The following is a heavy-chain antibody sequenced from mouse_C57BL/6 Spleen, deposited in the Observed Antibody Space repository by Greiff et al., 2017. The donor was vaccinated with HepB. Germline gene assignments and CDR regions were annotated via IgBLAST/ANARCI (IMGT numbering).Heavy chain of an antibody. CDR1: GYAFSSSW. Sequence: QVQLQQSGPELVKPGASVKISCKASGYAFSSSWMNWVKQRPGKGLEWIGRIYPGDGDTNYNGKFKGKATLTADKSSSTAYMQLSSLTSEDSAVYFCAPIYYDYDGTWFAYWGQGTLATVSA. CDR3: APIYYDYDGTWFAY. J-gene: IGHJ3*01. D-gene: IGHD2-4*01. CDR2: IYPGDGDT. V-gene: IGHV1-82*01.